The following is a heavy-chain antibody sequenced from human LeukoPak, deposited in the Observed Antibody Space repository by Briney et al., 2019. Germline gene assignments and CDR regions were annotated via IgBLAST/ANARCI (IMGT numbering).Heavy chain of an antibody. Sequence: SETLSLTCSVSSRSISSSTCYWGWIRQPPGKGLQWIGSIYHNGSTYYNPSLKSRVTISVDTSKNQFSLKLSSVTAADTAVYYCARLYNIGAPDIWGQGTMVTVSS. V-gene: IGHV4-39*01. CDR2: IYHNGST. CDR1: SRSISSSTCY. J-gene: IGHJ3*02. D-gene: IGHD1-1*01. CDR3: ARLYNIGAPDI.